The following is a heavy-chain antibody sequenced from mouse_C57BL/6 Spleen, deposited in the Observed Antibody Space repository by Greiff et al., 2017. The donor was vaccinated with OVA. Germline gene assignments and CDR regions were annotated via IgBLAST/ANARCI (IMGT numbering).Heavy chain of an antibody. V-gene: IGHV1-76*01. CDR3: ANHYYGSYYFDD. J-gene: IGHJ2*01. CDR2: IYPGSGNT. D-gene: IGHD1-1*01. Sequence: VKLVESGAELVRPGASVKLSCKASGYTFTDYYINWVKQRPGQGLEWIARIYPGSGNTYYNEKFKGKATLTAEKSSSTAYMQLSSLTSEDSAVYFCANHYYGSYYFDDWGQGTTLTVSS. CDR1: GYTFTDYY.